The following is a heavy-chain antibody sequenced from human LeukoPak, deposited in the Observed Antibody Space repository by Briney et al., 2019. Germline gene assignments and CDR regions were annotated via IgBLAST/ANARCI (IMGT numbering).Heavy chain of an antibody. J-gene: IGHJ5*02. Sequence: PSETLSLTCTVSGGSISNYYWTWIRQPPGKGLEWIGYIYYSGSTKYNPSLKSRVTISIDTSKNQFSLKLTSVTAADTAVYYRARDSGSGTFTWGQGTLVTVSS. CDR2: IYYSGST. V-gene: IGHV4-59*01. CDR1: GGSISNYY. D-gene: IGHD3-10*01. CDR3: ARDSGSGTFT.